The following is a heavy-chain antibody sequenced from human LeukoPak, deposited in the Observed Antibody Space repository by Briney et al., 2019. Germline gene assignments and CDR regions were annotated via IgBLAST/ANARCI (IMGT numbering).Heavy chain of an antibody. CDR3: ARDPTNTSGYYAYFDY. V-gene: IGHV1-18*01. CDR1: GYTFRNHG. J-gene: IGHJ4*02. CDR2: ISCYNGDT. Sequence: ASVKVSCKASGYTFRNHGITWVRQAPGQGLEWMGWISCYNGDTHYAQNLQGRVTMTTDTSASTAYLELRSLTSDNTAVYYCARDPTNTSGYYAYFDYWGQGTLVTVSS. D-gene: IGHD5-12*01.